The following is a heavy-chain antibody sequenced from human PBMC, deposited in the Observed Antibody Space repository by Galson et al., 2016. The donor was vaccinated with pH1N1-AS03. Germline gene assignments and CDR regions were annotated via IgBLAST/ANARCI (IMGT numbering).Heavy chain of an antibody. CDR1: GFTFSTYW. V-gene: IGHV3-7*01. J-gene: IGHJ4*02. D-gene: IGHD3-22*01. CDR2: MNQDESEK. CDR3: ARDDNNSGYFIDH. Sequence: SLRLSCAASGFTFSTYWMSWVRQAPGKGLEWVANMNQDESEKYYVGSVKGRFTIFRDNAKNSLYLQMNSLRAEDTALYYCARDDNNSGYFIDHWGQGTLVSVTS.